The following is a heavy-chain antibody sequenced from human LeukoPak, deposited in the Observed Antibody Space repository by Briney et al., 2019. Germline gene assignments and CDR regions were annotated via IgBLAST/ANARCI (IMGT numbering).Heavy chain of an antibody. Sequence: ASVKVSCKASGYTFTGYYMHWVRQAPGQGLEWMGWINPNSGGTNYAQKFQGRVTMTRDTSISTAYMELSRLRSDDTAVYYCARDTIMLRGVPRGLGYWGQGTLVTVSS. CDR2: INPNSGGT. V-gene: IGHV1-2*02. CDR1: GYTFTGYY. D-gene: IGHD3-10*01. J-gene: IGHJ4*02. CDR3: ARDTIMLRGVPRGLGY.